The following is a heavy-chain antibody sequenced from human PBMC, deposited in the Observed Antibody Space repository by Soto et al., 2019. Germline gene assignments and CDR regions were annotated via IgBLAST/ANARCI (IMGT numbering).Heavy chain of an antibody. CDR2: IIPIFGTA. CDR1: GGTFSSYA. Sequence: ASVKVSCKAPGGTFSSYAISWVRQAPGQGLEWMGGIIPIFGTANYAQKFQGRVTITADESTSTAYMELSSLRSEDTAVYYCARAEMATRADYYYGMDVWGQGTTVTASS. J-gene: IGHJ6*02. V-gene: IGHV1-69*13. D-gene: IGHD5-12*01. CDR3: ARAEMATRADYYYGMDV.